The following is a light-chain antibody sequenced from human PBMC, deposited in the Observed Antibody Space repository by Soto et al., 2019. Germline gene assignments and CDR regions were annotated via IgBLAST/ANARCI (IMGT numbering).Light chain of an antibody. Sequence: EIVLTQSPGTLSLSPGERATLSCRASQSVSSSYLAWYQQKPGQAPRLLIYGASSRATGIPDRFSGSGSGTDFTLNISRREPEEFAVYYCQQYGSSPYTFRQGKKREIK. CDR2: GAS. CDR3: QQYGSSPYT. V-gene: IGKV3-20*01. J-gene: IGKJ2*01. CDR1: QSVSSSY.